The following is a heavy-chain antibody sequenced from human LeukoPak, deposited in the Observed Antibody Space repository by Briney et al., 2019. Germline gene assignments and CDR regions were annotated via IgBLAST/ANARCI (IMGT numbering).Heavy chain of an antibody. CDR1: GGSISSYY. Sequence: NSSETLSLTCTVSGGSISSYYWSWIRQPPGKGLEWIWYIYYSGSTNYNPSLKSRVTISVDTSKNQFSLKLSSVTAADTAVYYCARVNSGYCSSTSCYTAPDYYYYMDVWGKGTTVTVSS. V-gene: IGHV4-59*01. J-gene: IGHJ6*03. D-gene: IGHD2-2*02. CDR3: ARVNSGYCSSTSCYTAPDYYYYMDV. CDR2: IYYSGST.